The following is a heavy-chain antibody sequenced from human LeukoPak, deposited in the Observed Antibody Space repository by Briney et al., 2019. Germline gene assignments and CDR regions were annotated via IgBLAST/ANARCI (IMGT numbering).Heavy chain of an antibody. V-gene: IGHV3-48*04. D-gene: IGHD2-8*01. Sequence: GGFLRLSCAATGFTFSSYSMNWVRQAPGKGLEWVSYISGSRSTMYYADSVKGRFTISRDNAKNSLYLQMNSLRAEDTAVYYCAREMVYASYDAFDIWGQGTMVTVSS. J-gene: IGHJ3*02. CDR2: ISGSRSTM. CDR3: AREMVYASYDAFDI. CDR1: GFTFSSYS.